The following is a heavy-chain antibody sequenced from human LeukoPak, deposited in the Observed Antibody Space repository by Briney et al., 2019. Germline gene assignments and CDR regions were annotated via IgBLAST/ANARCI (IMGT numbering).Heavy chain of an antibody. V-gene: IGHV1-2*02. D-gene: IGHD3-16*02. J-gene: IGHJ4*02. CDR1: GYTFSSYG. CDR2: INPNSGGT. Sequence: ASVKVSCKASGYTFSSYGITWVRQAPGQGLEWMGWINPNSGGTNYAQKFQGRVTMTRDTSISTAYMELSRLRSDDTAVYYCARVIRGDFDYWGQGTLVTVSS. CDR3: ARVIRGDFDY.